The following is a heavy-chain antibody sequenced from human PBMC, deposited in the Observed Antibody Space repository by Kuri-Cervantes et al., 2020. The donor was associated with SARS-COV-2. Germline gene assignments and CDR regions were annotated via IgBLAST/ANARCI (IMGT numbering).Heavy chain of an antibody. D-gene: IGHD3-22*01. CDR3: ARRGILYYDSSGFAFDI. V-gene: IGHV3-11*01. CDR1: GSTLSDYY. CDR2: ISSNGGST. Sequence: GGSLRLSCAASGSTLSDYYISWIRQAPGKGLEYVSAISSNGGSTYYANSVKGRFTISRDNAKNSLYLQMNSLRAEDTAVYYCARRGILYYDSSGFAFDIWGQGTMVTVSS. J-gene: IGHJ3*02.